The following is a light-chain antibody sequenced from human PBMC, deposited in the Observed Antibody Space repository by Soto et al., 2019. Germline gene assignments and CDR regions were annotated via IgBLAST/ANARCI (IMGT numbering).Light chain of an antibody. Sequence: IQLTQSPSSLSASVGDRVTITCRASQGISSYLAWYQQKPGKAPKVLIYSASTLQSGVPSRFSGSGSGTDFPITISSLQPEEFATYYCQQLSSYPLTFGGGTTVEIK. V-gene: IGKV1-9*01. J-gene: IGKJ4*01. CDR3: QQLSSYPLT. CDR2: SAS. CDR1: QGISSY.